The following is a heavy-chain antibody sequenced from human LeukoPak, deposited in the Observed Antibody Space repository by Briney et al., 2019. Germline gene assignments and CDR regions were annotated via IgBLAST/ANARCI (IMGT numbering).Heavy chain of an antibody. V-gene: IGHV3-21*06. J-gene: IGHJ1*01. CDR3: VRDMNTVTMCYLHH. Sequence: GGSLRLSCAGSGFTFSAYSMNWVRQAPGKGLEWVSSISSSSRHKYYVDSVKGRFTISRDAAENSLYLQMNSLRVDDTALYYCVRDMNTVTMCYLHHWGQGTLVTVSS. CDR1: GFTFSAYS. D-gene: IGHD4-17*01. CDR2: ISSSSRHK.